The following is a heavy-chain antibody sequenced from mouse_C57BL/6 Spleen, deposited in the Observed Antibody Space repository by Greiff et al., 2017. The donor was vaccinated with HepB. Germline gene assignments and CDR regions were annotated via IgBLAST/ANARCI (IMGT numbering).Heavy chain of an antibody. CDR1: GYTFTDYN. D-gene: IGHD2-1*01. Sequence: VQLQQSGPELVKPGASVKMSCKASGYTFTDYNMHWVKQSHGKSLEWIGYINPNNGGTSYNQKFKGKATLTVNKSSSTAYMELRSLTSEDSAVYYCARKAYGNYLAWFAYWGQGTLVTVSA. CDR2: INPNNGGT. V-gene: IGHV1-22*01. CDR3: ARKAYGNYLAWFAY. J-gene: IGHJ3*01.